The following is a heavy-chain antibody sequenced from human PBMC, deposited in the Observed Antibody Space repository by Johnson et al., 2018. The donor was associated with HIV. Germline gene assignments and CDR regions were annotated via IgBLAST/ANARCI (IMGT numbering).Heavy chain of an antibody. CDR3: ASDTYYYDTSGYLTRPRAFDV. D-gene: IGHD3-22*01. J-gene: IGHJ3*01. CDR1: GFTFSRYW. Sequence: VQLVESGGGFVQPGGSLRLSCVVSGFTFSRYWMSWVRQAPGKGLEWVANIKQDGSAKQYVDSVKGRFTISRDNAKSSLYLQMNSLRADEPALYYCASDTYYYDTSGYLTRPRAFDVWGQGTTVTVSS. V-gene: IGHV3-7*05. CDR2: IKQDGSAK.